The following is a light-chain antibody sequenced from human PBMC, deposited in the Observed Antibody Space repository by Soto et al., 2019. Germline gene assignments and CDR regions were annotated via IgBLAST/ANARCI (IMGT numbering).Light chain of an antibody. CDR1: QDISSH. CDR3: QQLNSHPRT. V-gene: IGKV1-9*01. CDR2: AAS. J-gene: IGKJ2*01. Sequence: IQLTQSPSSLSASVGDSVTITCRASQDISSHLAWYQQKPGKAPKVLIYAASTLESGIPSRFSGSGSGTDFTLTISSLQAEDFATYYCQQLNSHPRTFGQGTKLEIK.